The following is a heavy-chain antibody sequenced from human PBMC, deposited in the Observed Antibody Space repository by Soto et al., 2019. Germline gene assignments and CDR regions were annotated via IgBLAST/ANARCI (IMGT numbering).Heavy chain of an antibody. Sequence: EVQLVESGGGLVQPGGSLRLSCAASGFTFSAHYMDWLRQSPGKGLEWVGRIKNKANSYTTEYAASVEGRFTISREDLQNSLYLQMNSLKTEESAVYYCARVSLVGPSGGRYFDYWGQGSQVAVSS. CDR1: GFTFSAHY. J-gene: IGHJ4*02. CDR2: IKNKANSYTT. CDR3: ARVSLVGPSGGRYFDY. D-gene: IGHD1-26*01. V-gene: IGHV3-72*01.